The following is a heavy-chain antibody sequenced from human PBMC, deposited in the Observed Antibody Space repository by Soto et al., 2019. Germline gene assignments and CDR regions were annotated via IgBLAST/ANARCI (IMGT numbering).Heavy chain of an antibody. V-gene: IGHV3-33*01. CDR2: IWYDGSKQ. Sequence: QVQLVESGGGVVQPGRSLRLSCAASGFTFSNHGVHWARQAPGKGVEWVAVIWYDGSKQYYADSVKGRFTISRDNSKSTLSQQINSLRAEDTAVYYCARAHSSGWFDYWGQGTLVTVSS. J-gene: IGHJ4*02. D-gene: IGHD6-19*01. CDR1: GFTFSNHG. CDR3: ARAHSSGWFDY.